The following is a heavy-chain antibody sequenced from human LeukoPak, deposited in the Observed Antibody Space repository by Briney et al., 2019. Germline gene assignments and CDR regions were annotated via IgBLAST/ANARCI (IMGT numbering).Heavy chain of an antibody. Sequence: PGGSLRLSCAASGFTFSSYSMNWVRQAPGKGLEWVSSISSSSSYIYYADSVKGRFTISRDNAKNSLYLQMNSLRAEDTAVYYCARDLWVGYCSGGSCYPLGYWGQGTLVTVSS. CDR1: GFTFSSYS. V-gene: IGHV3-21*01. CDR2: ISSSSSYI. CDR3: ARDLWVGYCSGGSCYPLGY. J-gene: IGHJ4*02. D-gene: IGHD2-15*01.